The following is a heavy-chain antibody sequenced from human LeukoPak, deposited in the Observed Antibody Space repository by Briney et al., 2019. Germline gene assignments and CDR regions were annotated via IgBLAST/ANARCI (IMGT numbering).Heavy chain of an antibody. Sequence: AAVKVSCKASGYTFLSYGFRWVRQAPGQGREWMAWISTATGNRHYAQKFQGRLTMTTDTSTRTVYMELRSLTSDATAEYYCARDNDHVVDHWGQGTLVTVSS. V-gene: IGHV1-18*01. CDR3: ARDNDHVVDH. CDR1: GYTFLSYG. CDR2: ISTATGNR. D-gene: IGHD1-1*01. J-gene: IGHJ4*02.